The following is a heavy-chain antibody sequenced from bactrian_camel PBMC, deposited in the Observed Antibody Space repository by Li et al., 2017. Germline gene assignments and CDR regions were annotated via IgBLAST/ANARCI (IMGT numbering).Heavy chain of an antibody. V-gene: IGHV3S54*01. CDR3: AAARVPDYGGSLVCRGLLWREAEVNY. Sequence: HVQLVESGGGSVQAGGSLRLSCAVSGYTPNCLGRFRQAPGKEREGVASILSGRRTSYYADSVQGRFTISQDSAKNTVTLQMNDLKPDDTGIYYCAAARVPDYGGSLVCRGLLWREAEVNYWGQGTQVTVS. D-gene: IGHD4*01. CDR2: ILSGRRTS. J-gene: IGHJ4*01. CDR1: GYTPNC.